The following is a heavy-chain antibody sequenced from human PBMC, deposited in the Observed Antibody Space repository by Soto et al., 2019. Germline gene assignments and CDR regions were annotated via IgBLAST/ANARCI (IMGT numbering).Heavy chain of an antibody. CDR3: ALSVGATADY. CDR2: IYHSGST. CDR1: GGSISSGGYS. J-gene: IGHJ4*02. Sequence: SETLSLTCAVSGGSISSGGYSWSWIRQPPGKGLEWIGYIYHSGSTYYNPSLKSRVTISVDRSKNQFSLKLSSVTAADTAVYYCALSVGATADYWGQGTLVTVS. D-gene: IGHD1-26*01. V-gene: IGHV4-30-2*01.